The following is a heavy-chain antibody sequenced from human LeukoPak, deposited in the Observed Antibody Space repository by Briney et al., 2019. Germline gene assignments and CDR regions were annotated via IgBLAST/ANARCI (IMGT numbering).Heavy chain of an antibody. CDR1: GGSISSYY. V-gene: IGHV4-59*01. Sequence: SETLSLTCTVSGGSISSYYWSWIRQPPGKGLEWIGYIYYSGSTNYNPSLKSRVTISVDTSKNQFSLKLSSVTAADTAVYYCARMAGDSGYDSGEYYYYIDVWGKGTTVTISS. D-gene: IGHD5-12*01. CDR3: ARMAGDSGYDSGEYYYYIDV. CDR2: IYYSGST. J-gene: IGHJ6*03.